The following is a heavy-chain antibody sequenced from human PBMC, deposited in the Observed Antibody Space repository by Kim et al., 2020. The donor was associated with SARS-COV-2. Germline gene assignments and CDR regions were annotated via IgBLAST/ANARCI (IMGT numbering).Heavy chain of an antibody. V-gene: IGHV3-23*01. D-gene: IGHD3-10*01. Sequence: GGSLRLSCAASGFTFSSNAMGWVRQAPGKGLEWVSGIGSDYSTHYADSLKGRFTISRDNSKNTLYLQMNSLRAEDTALYYCAKDLHYYSAIDVWGQGNT. J-gene: IGHJ6*02. CDR3: AKDLHYYSAIDV. CDR2: IGSDYST. CDR1: GFTFSSNA.